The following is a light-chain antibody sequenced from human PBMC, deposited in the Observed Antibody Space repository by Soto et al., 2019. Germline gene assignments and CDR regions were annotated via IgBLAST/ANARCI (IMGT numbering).Light chain of an antibody. Sequence: EIVMTQSPATLSVSPGERATLSCRASQSVSSNLAWYQQKPGQAPRLLIYGASTRATGIPARFSGSGSGTEFTLTISSLPSEDFAVYYCQQYNNWQYTFGQGTKLEIK. CDR2: GAS. CDR1: QSVSSN. V-gene: IGKV3-15*01. CDR3: QQYNNWQYT. J-gene: IGKJ2*01.